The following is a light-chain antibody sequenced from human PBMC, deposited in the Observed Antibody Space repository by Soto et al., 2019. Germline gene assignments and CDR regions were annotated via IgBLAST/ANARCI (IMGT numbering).Light chain of an antibody. CDR3: QEYDNRYT. J-gene: IGKJ2*01. CDR1: QDIKNF. V-gene: IGKV1-33*01. CDR2: DAY. Sequence: DIQLTQSPSSLSASVGDTITITCQASQDIKNFLSWYQQKPGKAPRLLIYDAYNLETGVPFRFSGSGSGTDFTFTISSLQPEDIATYSCQEYDNRYTFGQGT.